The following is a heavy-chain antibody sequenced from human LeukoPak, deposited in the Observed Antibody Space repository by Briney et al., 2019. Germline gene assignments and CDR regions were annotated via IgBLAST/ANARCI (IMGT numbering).Heavy chain of an antibody. J-gene: IGHJ4*02. Sequence: PGGSLRLSCATSGFTFSSYAFHWVRQAPGKGLEWVATMSFDVNNKYYADSVRGRFTISRDNSKNTLYLQMNNLRAEDTAVYSCARGYCTSSSCYNDYWGQGTLVTVSS. CDR1: GFTFSSYA. D-gene: IGHD2-2*02. CDR3: ARGYCTSSSCYNDY. CDR2: MSFDVNNK. V-gene: IGHV3-30*04.